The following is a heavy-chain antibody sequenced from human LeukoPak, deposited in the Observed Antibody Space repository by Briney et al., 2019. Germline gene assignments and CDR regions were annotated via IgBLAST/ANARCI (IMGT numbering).Heavy chain of an antibody. J-gene: IGHJ4*02. Sequence: GSLRLSCAASGFTVSYTYMNWVRQAPGKGLEWVAVVSYDGSTKYYADSVKGRFTISRDNSKNTLYLQMNSLRGEDTAVYYCAARRLGFDYWGQGTLVTVSS. CDR3: AARRLGFDY. V-gene: IGHV3-30*03. CDR1: GFTVSYTY. D-gene: IGHD1-14*01. CDR2: VSYDGSTK.